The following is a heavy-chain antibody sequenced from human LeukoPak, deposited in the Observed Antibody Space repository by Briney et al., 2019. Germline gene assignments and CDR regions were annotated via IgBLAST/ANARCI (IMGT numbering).Heavy chain of an antibody. CDR3: TTELDVRPNHY. V-gene: IGHV3-15*01. CDR2: IKRKSDGGTT. Sequence: PGGSLRLSCAASGLTFSNAWMSWVRQAPGKGLEWVGRIKRKSDGGTTDYAAPVKGRFTISRDDSKNTLYLQMNSLKSEDTAVYYCTTELDVRPNHYWGQGTLVTVSS. J-gene: IGHJ4*02. D-gene: IGHD1-14*01. CDR1: GLTFSNAW.